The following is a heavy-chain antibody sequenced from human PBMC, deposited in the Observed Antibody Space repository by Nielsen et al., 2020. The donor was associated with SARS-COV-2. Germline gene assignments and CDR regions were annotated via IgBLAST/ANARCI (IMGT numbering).Heavy chain of an antibody. D-gene: IGHD6-13*01. CDR1: GFTFSSYA. CDR2: ISGSGGST. V-gene: IGHV3-23*01. Sequence: GESLKISCAASGFTFSSYAMSWVRQAPGKGLEWVSAISGSGGSTYYADSVKGRFTISRDNSKNTLYLQMNSLRAEDTAVYYCAKAWKASQPEYSSSWCDYWGQGTLVTVSS. J-gene: IGHJ4*02. CDR3: AKAWKASQPEYSSSWCDY.